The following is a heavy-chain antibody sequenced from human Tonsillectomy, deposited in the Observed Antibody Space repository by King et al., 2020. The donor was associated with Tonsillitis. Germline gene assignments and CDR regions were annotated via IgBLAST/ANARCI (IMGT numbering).Heavy chain of an antibody. D-gene: IGHD1-1*01. V-gene: IGHV4-59*08. CDR2: IYYSGST. CDR3: AGTGTPYWYFDL. CDR1: GGSISSYY. Sequence: QLQESGPGLVKPSETLSLTCTVSGGSISSYYWSWIRQPPGKGLEWIVYIYYSGSTIYNPSLKSRVTISVDTSKNQFSLKLSSVTAADTAVYYCAGTGTPYWYFDLWGRGTLVTVSS. J-gene: IGHJ2*01.